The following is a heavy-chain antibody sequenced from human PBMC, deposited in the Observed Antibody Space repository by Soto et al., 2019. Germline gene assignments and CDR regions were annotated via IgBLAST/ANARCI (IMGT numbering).Heavy chain of an antibody. CDR3: AKIPDESTCRAFDI. CDR1: GFTFSSYG. Sequence: QVQLVESGGGVVQPGRSLRLSCAASGFTFSSYGIHWVRQAPGKGLEWVADISYDGRNKDYADSVKGRFTISRDTSKNTLYLQMNSLRAEDTAVYYCAKIPDESTCRAFDIWGQGTMVTVSA. D-gene: IGHD2-15*01. J-gene: IGHJ3*02. V-gene: IGHV3-30*18. CDR2: ISYDGRNK.